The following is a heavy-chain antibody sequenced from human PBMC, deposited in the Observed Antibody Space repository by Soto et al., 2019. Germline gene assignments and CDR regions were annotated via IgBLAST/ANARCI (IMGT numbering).Heavy chain of an antibody. V-gene: IGHV1-18*01. CDR2: ISAYNGNT. Sequence: ASVKVSCKASGYTFTSYGISWVRQAPGQGLEWMGWISAYNGNTNYAQKLQGRVTMTTDTSTSTAYMELRSLRSDDTAVYHCARGPNPSITMIVVAPDYWGQGTLVTVSS. CDR1: GYTFTSYG. CDR3: ARGPNPSITMIVVAPDY. D-gene: IGHD3-22*01. J-gene: IGHJ4*02.